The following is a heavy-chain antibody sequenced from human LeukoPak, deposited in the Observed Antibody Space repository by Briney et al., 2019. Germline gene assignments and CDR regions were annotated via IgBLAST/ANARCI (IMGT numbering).Heavy chain of an antibody. Sequence: GGSLRLSCAGSGFTFSTYWMSWVRQAPGKGLEWVANIKQDGSDKYYVDSVKGRFIISRDNAKNSLYLQMNSLRAEDTAVYYCAGGSGWYFDYWGQGTLVTVSS. CDR3: AGGSGWYFDY. D-gene: IGHD6-19*01. CDR2: IKQDGSDK. CDR1: GFTFSTYW. J-gene: IGHJ4*02. V-gene: IGHV3-7*04.